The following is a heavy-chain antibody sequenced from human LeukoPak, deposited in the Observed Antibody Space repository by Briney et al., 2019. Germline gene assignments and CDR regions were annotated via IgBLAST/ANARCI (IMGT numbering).Heavy chain of an antibody. Sequence: GGSLRLSCLASGFSVDSNYMSWVRQAPGKGLEWVSVIYSNGKEYYAESAKGRFTISRDISKNSLDLQMNRLRGDDTAVYYCARESPTSGIDSWGQGTLAIVSS. D-gene: IGHD2-15*01. CDR1: GFSVDSNY. J-gene: IGHJ5*01. CDR2: IYSNGKE. CDR3: ARESPTSGIDS. V-gene: IGHV3-53*01.